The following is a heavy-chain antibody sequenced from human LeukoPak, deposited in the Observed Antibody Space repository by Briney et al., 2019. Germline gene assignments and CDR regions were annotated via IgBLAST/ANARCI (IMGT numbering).Heavy chain of an antibody. J-gene: IGHJ4*02. CDR3: ARPYGDPGGY. Sequence: ASVKVSCKASGYTFTGYYMHWVRQAPGQGLEWMGWINPNSGGTNYAQKFQGRVTLTRDTSNSTAYMELSRLTSDDTAAYYCARPYGDPGGYWGQGTLVTVSS. CDR1: GYTFTGYY. CDR2: INPNSGGT. D-gene: IGHD4-17*01. V-gene: IGHV1-2*02.